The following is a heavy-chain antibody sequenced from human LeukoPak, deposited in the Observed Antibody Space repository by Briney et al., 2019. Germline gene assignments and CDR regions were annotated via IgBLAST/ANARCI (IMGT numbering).Heavy chain of an antibody. J-gene: IGHJ4*02. CDR2: IKQDGSEK. CDR1: GFTISSFW. D-gene: IGHD6-19*01. V-gene: IGHV3-7*01. CDR3: ARKAVAGLDY. Sequence: GGSLRLSCAVSGFTISSFWMSWVRQAPGKGLEWVASIKQDGSEKYYVDSVKGRFTISRDNAKNSLYLQMNSLRAEDTAVYYCARKAVAGLDYWGQGTLVTVSS.